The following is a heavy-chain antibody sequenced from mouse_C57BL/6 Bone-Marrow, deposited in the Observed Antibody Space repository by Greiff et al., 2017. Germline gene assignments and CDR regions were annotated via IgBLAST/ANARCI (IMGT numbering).Heavy chain of an antibody. CDR3: ARRNSNYYFDY. CDR1: GYTFTSYW. CDR2: IDPSDSYT. J-gene: IGHJ2*01. D-gene: IGHD2-5*01. Sequence: VQLQQPGAELVKPGASVKLSCKASGYTFTSYWMQWVKQRPGQGLEWIGEIDPSDSYTNYNQKFKGKATLTVDTSSSTAYMQLSSLTSEDSAVYYCARRNSNYYFDYWGQGTTLTVSS. V-gene: IGHV1-50*01.